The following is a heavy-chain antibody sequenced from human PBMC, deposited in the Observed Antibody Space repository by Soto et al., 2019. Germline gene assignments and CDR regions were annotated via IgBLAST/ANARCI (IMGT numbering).Heavy chain of an antibody. CDR1: GDSISSSSYY. J-gene: IGHJ4*02. V-gene: IGHV4-39*02. CDR3: ARDHYDFWSGYSHGPYFDY. D-gene: IGHD3-3*01. Sequence: SETLSLTCTVSGDSISSSSYYWGWIRQPPGKGLEWIGSIYYSGSTYYNPSLKSRVTISVDTSKNQFSLKLSSVTAADTAVYYCARDHYDFWSGYSHGPYFDYWGQGTLVTVSS. CDR2: IYYSGST.